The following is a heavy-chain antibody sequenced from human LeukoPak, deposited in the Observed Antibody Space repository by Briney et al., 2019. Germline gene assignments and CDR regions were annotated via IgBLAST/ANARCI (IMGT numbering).Heavy chain of an antibody. CDR1: GGSISSGGYY. Sequence: SETLSLTCTVSGGSISSGGYYWSWIRQHPGKGLEWIGYIYYSGSTYYNPSLKSRVTISVDTSKNQFSLKLSSVTAADTAVYYRARVGHDYGDTDGAFDIWGQGTMVTVSS. J-gene: IGHJ3*02. CDR3: ARVGHDYGDTDGAFDI. V-gene: IGHV4-31*03. D-gene: IGHD4-17*01. CDR2: IYYSGST.